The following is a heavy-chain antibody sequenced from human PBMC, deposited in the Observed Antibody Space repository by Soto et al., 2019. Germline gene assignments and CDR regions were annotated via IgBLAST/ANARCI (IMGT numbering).Heavy chain of an antibody. CDR1: GGSISSGSYY. Sequence: QVQLQESGPGLVKPSQTLSLTCTVSGGSISSGSYYWTWIRQQQGKGLEWIGYIYYSGSTYYNPSLKCRVPISVDTSKNQFSLKLSSVTAADTAVYYCARQRPEAHSFDYWGQGTRVTVSS. CDR3: ARQRPEAHSFDY. V-gene: IGHV4-31*03. J-gene: IGHJ4*02. D-gene: IGHD6-25*01. CDR2: IYYSGST.